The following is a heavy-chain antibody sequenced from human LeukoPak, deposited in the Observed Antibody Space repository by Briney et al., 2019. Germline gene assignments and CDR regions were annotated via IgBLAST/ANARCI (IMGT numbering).Heavy chain of an antibody. CDR3: ARVITYYDFWSGPGAFDI. CDR2: INHSGST. Sequence: PSETLSLTCAVYGWSFSGYYWSWIRQPPGKGLEWIGEINHSGSTNYNPSLKSRVTISVDTSKNQFSLKLSSVTAADTAVYYCARVITYYDFWSGPGAFDIWGQGTMVTVSS. V-gene: IGHV4-34*01. CDR1: GWSFSGYY. D-gene: IGHD3-3*01. J-gene: IGHJ3*02.